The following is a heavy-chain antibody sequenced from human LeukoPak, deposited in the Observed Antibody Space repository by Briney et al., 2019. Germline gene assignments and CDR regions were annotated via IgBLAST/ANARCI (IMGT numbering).Heavy chain of an antibody. J-gene: IGHJ5*02. CDR3: ARRFLTGSGGNWFDP. Sequence: PGGSLRLSFAASGFTFISYWMXXXXQAPGXXLXXXXXIXQDGSEKYYVDSVKGRFTISRDNAKNTLYLQMNTLRAEDTAVYYCARRFLTGSGGNWFDPWGQGTLVTVSS. CDR1: GFTFISYW. D-gene: IGHD3-10*01. CDR2: IXQDGSEK. V-gene: IGHV3-7*01.